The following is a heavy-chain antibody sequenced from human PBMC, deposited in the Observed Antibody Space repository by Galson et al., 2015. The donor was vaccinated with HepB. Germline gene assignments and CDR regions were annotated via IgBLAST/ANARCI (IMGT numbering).Heavy chain of an antibody. D-gene: IGHD1-20*01. V-gene: IGHV3-23*01. CDR3: AKDNWNDGGWFDP. J-gene: IGHJ5*02. CDR2: ISGSGGST. Sequence: SLRLSCAASGFTFSSYAMSWVRQAPGKGLEWVSAISGSGGSTYYADSVKGRFTISRDNSKNTLYLQMNSLRAEDTAVYYCAKDNWNDGGWFDPWGQVTLFTVSS. CDR1: GFTFSSYA.